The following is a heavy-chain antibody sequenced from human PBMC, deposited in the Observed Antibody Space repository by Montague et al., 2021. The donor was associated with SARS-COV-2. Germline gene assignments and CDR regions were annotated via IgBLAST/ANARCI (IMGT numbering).Heavy chain of an antibody. CDR3: ARRRDGYKSGLYFDY. Sequence: VKPTQTLTLTCTFSGFSLSTSVMSVSWIRQPPGKALEWLARIDWDDYEFYSTSLKTRLTISKDTSKNRVVLTMTNMDPVDTATYYCARRRDGYKSGLYFDYWGQGTLVTVSS. CDR2: IDWDDYE. D-gene: IGHD5-24*01. J-gene: IGHJ4*02. CDR1: GFSLSTSVMS. V-gene: IGHV2-70*16.